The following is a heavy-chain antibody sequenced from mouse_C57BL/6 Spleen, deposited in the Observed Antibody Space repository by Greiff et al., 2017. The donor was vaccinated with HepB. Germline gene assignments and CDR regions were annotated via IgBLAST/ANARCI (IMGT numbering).Heavy chain of an antibody. CDR3: ARRSDGYYVDYAMDY. CDR2: IHPNSGST. D-gene: IGHD2-3*01. Sequence: QVQLQQPGAELVKPGASVKLSCKASGYTFTSYWMHWVKQRPGQGLEWIGMIHPNSGSTNYNEKFKSKATLTVDKSSSTACMQLSSLTSEDSAVYYCARRSDGYYVDYAMDYWGQGTSVTVSS. J-gene: IGHJ4*01. V-gene: IGHV1-64*01. CDR1: GYTFTSYW.